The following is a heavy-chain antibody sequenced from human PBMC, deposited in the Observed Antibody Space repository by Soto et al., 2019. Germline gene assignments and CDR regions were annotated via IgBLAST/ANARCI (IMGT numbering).Heavy chain of an antibody. CDR2: INAGNGNT. CDR3: ARDPSGYYGMDV. CDR1: GYTLTSYA. Sequence: GASVKVSCTASGYTLTSYAMHWVRQAPGQRLEWMGWINAGNGNTKYSQKFQGRVTITRDTSASTAYMELSSLRSEDTAVYYCARDPSGYYGMDVWGQGTTVTVSS. V-gene: IGHV1-3*01. J-gene: IGHJ6*02. D-gene: IGHD3-10*01.